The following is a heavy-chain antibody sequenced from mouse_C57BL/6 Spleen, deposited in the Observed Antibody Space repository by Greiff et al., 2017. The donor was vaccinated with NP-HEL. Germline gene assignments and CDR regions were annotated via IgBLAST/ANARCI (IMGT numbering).Heavy chain of an antibody. CDR2: ISDGGSYT. J-gene: IGHJ1*03. CDR3: ARDRNGYDVGYFDV. D-gene: IGHD2-2*01. Sequence: EVMLVESGGGLVKPGGSLKLSCAASGFTFSSYAMSWVRQTPEKRLEWVATISDGGSYTYYPDTVKGRFTISRDNAKNNLYLQMSHLKSEDTAMYYCARDRNGYDVGYFDVWGTGTTVTVSS. V-gene: IGHV5-4*01. CDR1: GFTFSSYA.